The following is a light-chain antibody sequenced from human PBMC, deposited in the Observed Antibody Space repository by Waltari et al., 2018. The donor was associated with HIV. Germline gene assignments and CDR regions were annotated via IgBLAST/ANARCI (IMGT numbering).Light chain of an antibody. Sequence: QSVLTQPPSASGAPGQRVTIPCSRRFSNIGSNTVNWYQQLPGTAPRLLIYGSSQRPSGVPDRFSGSRSDTSASLDISGLHSEDEGDYYCAVWDDSLSEYVFATGTKVFVL. V-gene: IGLV1-44*01. CDR2: GSS. CDR1: FSNIGSNT. CDR3: AVWDDSLSEYV. J-gene: IGLJ1*01.